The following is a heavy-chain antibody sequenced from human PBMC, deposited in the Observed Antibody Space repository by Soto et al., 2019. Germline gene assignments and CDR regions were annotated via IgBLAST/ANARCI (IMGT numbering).Heavy chain of an antibody. CDR1: GGSFSGYY. J-gene: IGHJ6*02. CDR3: AKVNTYYYDSSGYYYGYYYYGMDV. CDR2: INHSGST. V-gene: IGHV4-34*01. Sequence: SETLSLTCAVYGGSFSGYYWSWIRQPPGKGLEWIGEINHSGSTNYNPSLKSRVTISVDTSKNQFSLKLSSVTAADTAVYYCAKVNTYYYDSSGYYYGYYYYGMDVWGQGTTVTVSS. D-gene: IGHD3-22*01.